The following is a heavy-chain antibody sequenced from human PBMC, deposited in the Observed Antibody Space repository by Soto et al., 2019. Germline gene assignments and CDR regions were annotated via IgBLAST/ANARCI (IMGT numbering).Heavy chain of an antibody. CDR3: SRFIMVGGWFDPNYYHGMDV. D-gene: IGHD6-19*01. J-gene: IGHJ6*02. V-gene: IGHV1-18*01. CDR1: GYTFSNYG. CDR2: ISGDNGNT. Sequence: QVQLVQSGAEVKKPGASVTASCKTSGYTFSNYGINWGRQAPGQGLEWMGWISGDNGNTNYAQTVQGRVTMITATSTGTVYMELRSLKSDDTAIYYCSRFIMVGGWFDPNYYHGMDVWGQGTTVTVSS.